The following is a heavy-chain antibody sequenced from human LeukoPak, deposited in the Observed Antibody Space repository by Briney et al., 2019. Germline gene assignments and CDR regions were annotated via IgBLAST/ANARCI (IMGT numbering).Heavy chain of an antibody. V-gene: IGHV1-69*04. J-gene: IGHJ3*02. Sequence: SVKVSCKASGGTFSSYAISWVRQAPGQGLEWMGRIIPILGIANYAQKFQGRVTITADKSTSTAYMELSSLRSEDTAVYYCARDLGPWWFGEVDDAFDIWGQGTMVTVSS. CDR3: ARDLGPWWFGEVDDAFDI. D-gene: IGHD3-10*01. CDR1: GGTFSSYA. CDR2: IIPILGIA.